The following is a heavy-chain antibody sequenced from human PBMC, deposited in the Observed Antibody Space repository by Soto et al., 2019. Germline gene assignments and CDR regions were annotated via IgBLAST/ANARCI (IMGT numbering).Heavy chain of an antibody. J-gene: IGHJ5*02. D-gene: IGHD6-19*01. V-gene: IGHV4-39*01. CDR3: ERHYSSGSRNWFDP. CDR1: GGSINSSSYF. CDR2: IYYSGST. Sequence: SDTLSLTCIVSGGSINSSSYFWGWVRQPPGKGLEWIGSIYYSGSTYYNPSLRSRVTISVDTSKNQFSLKLSSVTAADTAVFYCERHYSSGSRNWFDPWGQGNLVTLSS.